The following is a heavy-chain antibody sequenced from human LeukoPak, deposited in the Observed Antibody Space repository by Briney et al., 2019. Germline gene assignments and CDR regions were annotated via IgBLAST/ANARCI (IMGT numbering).Heavy chain of an antibody. CDR1: GFTFTSYG. V-gene: IGHV3-21*01. J-gene: IGHJ4*02. D-gene: IGHD6-6*01. Sequence: PGGSLRLSCAASGFTFTSYGMNWVRHAPGNGLEWVSSITSSSSYIYYADSVKRRFTISRDNAKNSLYLQMNSMRAEETAVYYCARSYSSSRGTFDYWGQGTLVTVSS. CDR2: ITSSSSYI. CDR3: ARSYSSSRGTFDY.